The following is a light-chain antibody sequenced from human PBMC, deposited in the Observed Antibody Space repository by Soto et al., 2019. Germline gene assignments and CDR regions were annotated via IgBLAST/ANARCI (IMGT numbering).Light chain of an antibody. CDR1: TSDVGGYNY. Sequence: QSVLTQPASVSGSPGQLITISCTGTTSDVGGYNYVSWYQQHPGKAPKLMFYDVSNWPSGIPSRFSGSKSGNTASLTISGLQPEDEADYYCSSYSGSSFVLFGGGTKLTVL. V-gene: IGLV2-14*01. CDR2: DVS. CDR3: SSYSGSSFVL. J-gene: IGLJ2*01.